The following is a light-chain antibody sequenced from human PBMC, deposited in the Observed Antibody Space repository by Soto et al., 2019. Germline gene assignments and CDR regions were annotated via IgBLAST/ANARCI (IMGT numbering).Light chain of an antibody. CDR2: DAS. CDR3: QQRSNWPPFT. CDR1: QSVSSY. V-gene: IGKV3-11*01. J-gene: IGKJ2*01. Sequence: EIVLTQSPATLSLSPGERATLSCSASQSVSSYLAWYQHKPGQAPRLLISDASNRATGIPARFSGSGSGTDFTLTISSLEPEDFAVYYCQQRSNWPPFTFGQGTKLEIK.